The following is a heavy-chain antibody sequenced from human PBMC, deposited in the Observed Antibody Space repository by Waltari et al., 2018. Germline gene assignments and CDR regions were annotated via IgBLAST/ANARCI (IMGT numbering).Heavy chain of an antibody. Sequence: EVQLVESGGGLVPPGRSLRLSCTASGFTFGDYAMSWFRKAPGKGLEWVGFIRSKADGGTTEYAASVKGRFTISRDDSKSIAYLQMNSLKTEDTAVYYCTRVRIGEGSGWSHFDYWGQGTLVTVSS. J-gene: IGHJ4*02. CDR2: IRSKADGGTT. D-gene: IGHD6-19*01. CDR3: TRVRIGEGSGWSHFDY. CDR1: GFTFGDYA. V-gene: IGHV3-49*03.